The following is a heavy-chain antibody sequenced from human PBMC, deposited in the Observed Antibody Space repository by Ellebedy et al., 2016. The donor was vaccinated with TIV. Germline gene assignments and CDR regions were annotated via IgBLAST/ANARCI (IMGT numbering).Heavy chain of an antibody. J-gene: IGHJ4*02. V-gene: IGHV1-46*01. CDR3: ARKYYFDF. CDR2: IDPSGGST. CDR1: GYRLTNYY. Sequence: ASVKVSCKALGYRLTNYYVHWLRQAPGQGLEWMGIIDPSGGSTVYAQKFQGRVTMTNDTSTNTVYIELSSLRSEDTAIYYCARKYYFDFWGQGTLVTVSS.